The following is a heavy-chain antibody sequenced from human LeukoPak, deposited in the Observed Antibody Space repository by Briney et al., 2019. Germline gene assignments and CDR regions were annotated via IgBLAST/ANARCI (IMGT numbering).Heavy chain of an antibody. D-gene: IGHD4-23*01. CDR1: GFTFSSYS. V-gene: IGHV3-48*02. J-gene: IGHJ5*02. CDR3: ARDESRWFKQYNRFDP. CDR2: ISSSSSTI. Sequence: GSLRLSCAASGFTFSSYSMNWVRQAPGKGLEWVSYISSSSSTIYYADSVKGRFTISRDNAKNSLYLQMNSLRDEDTAVYYCARDESRWFKQYNRFDPWGQGTLVTVSS.